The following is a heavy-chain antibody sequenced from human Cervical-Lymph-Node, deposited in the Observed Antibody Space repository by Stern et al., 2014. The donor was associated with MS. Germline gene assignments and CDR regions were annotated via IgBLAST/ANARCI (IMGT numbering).Heavy chain of an antibody. CDR3: AKSIALAGTEFDY. D-gene: IGHD6-19*01. CDR2: ISGSGGRA. J-gene: IGHJ4*02. CDR1: GFTFSSYA. Sequence: MQLVQSGGGWVQPGGSLRLSCAASGFTFSSYAMSWVRQAPGKGLEWVSGISGSGGRAYYADSVKGRFTLSRDNSKNTLYLQMNSLRAEDTAVYYCAKSIALAGTEFDYWGPGTLVTVSS. V-gene: IGHV3-23*04.